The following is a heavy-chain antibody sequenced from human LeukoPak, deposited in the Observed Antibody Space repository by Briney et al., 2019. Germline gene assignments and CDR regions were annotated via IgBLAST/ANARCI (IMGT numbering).Heavy chain of an antibody. D-gene: IGHD4-17*01. CDR3: ARDQRGDYNLPYYGMDV. CDR2: INSDGSST. CDR1: GFTFSSYW. J-gene: IGHJ6*02. Sequence: GGSLRLSCAASGFTFSSYWIHWVRQAPGKGLVWVSRINSDGSSTSYADSVKGRFTISRDNAKNTLYLQMNSLRAEDTAVYYCARDQRGDYNLPYYGMDVWGQGTTVTVSS. V-gene: IGHV3-74*01.